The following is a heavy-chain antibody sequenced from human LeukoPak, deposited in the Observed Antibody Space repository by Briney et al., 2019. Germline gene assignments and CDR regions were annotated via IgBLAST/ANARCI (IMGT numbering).Heavy chain of an antibody. CDR1: GYTFTGYY. D-gene: IGHD6-19*01. J-gene: IGHJ3*02. Sequence: ASVKVSCKASGYTFTGYYMHWVRQAPGQGLEWMGCINLNSGGTKYAQKFQGWVTMTRDTSISTAYMEVSRLRSDDTAVYYCARDRGQWKGAFDIWGQGTMVTVSS. CDR3: ARDRGQWKGAFDI. V-gene: IGHV1-2*04. CDR2: INLNSGGT.